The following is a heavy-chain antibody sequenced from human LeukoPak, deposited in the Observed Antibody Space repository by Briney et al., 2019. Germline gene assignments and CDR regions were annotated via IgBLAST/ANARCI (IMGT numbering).Heavy chain of an antibody. CDR3: TSGPLWSSYYRIDY. D-gene: IGHD3-3*01. CDR1: GFSFSSYG. V-gene: IGHV3-33*08. Sequence: GGSLRLSCAASGFSFSSYGMHWVRQAPGKGLEWVAVIWYGGSNTYYVDSVKGRFTISRDNSKNTLYLQMNSLKTEDTAVYFCTSGPLWSSYYRIDYWGQGTLVTVSS. J-gene: IGHJ4*02. CDR2: IWYGGSNT.